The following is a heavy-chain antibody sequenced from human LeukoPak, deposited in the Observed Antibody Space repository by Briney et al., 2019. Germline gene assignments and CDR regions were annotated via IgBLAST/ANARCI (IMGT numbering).Heavy chain of an antibody. CDR1: GFNFSTYT. Sequence: PGGSLRLSCAASGFNFSTYTMNWVRQAPGKGLEWLSYITSSSNSIYYADSVKGQFTISRDNAKNSLYPQMDSLRAEDTAVYYCARASSGYGFYTNYWGQGTLVTVSS. CDR3: ARASSGYGFYTNY. D-gene: IGHD3-22*01. CDR2: ITSSSNSI. J-gene: IGHJ4*02. V-gene: IGHV3-48*01.